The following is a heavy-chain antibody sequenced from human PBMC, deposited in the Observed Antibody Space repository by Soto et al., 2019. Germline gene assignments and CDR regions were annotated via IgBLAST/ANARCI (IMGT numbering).Heavy chain of an antibody. D-gene: IGHD3-10*01. J-gene: IGHJ4*02. CDR3: ARDGYDGSGSPYPAY. Sequence: PSETLSLTSSVSGGSMSEYFWSWIRQSPGNGLEWIGYIYYLGSTDYNPSLKSRVTISVDTSKRQFSLRLTSVTAADTAVYYCARDGYDGSGSPYPAYWGPGTQVTVSS. CDR1: GGSMSEYF. CDR2: IYYLGST. V-gene: IGHV4-59*01.